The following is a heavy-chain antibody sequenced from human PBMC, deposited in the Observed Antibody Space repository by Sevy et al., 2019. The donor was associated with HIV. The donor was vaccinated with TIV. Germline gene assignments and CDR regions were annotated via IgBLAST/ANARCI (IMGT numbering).Heavy chain of an antibody. V-gene: IGHV3-23*01. J-gene: IGHJ4*02. Sequence: GGSLRLSCAASGFTFRTFAMSWARQAPGKGLQWVSSISDTGTSTYYADSVEGRFTISRDNSKKTLYLQMNSLRAEDTALYYCAKYAGDFPHFDYWGQGTLVTVSS. CDR1: GFTFRTFA. CDR2: ISDTGTST. CDR3: AKYAGDFPHFDY. D-gene: IGHD7-27*01.